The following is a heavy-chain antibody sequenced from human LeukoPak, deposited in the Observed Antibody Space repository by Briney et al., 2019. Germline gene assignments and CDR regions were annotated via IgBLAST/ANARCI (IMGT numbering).Heavy chain of an antibody. Sequence: GASVKVSCKASGGTFSSYAISWVRQAPGQGLEWMGGIIPIFGTANYAQKFQGRVTITADKSTSTAYMELNSLRAEDTAVYYCARGGSGNWNAPFDYWGQGILVTVSS. CDR2: IIPIFGTA. V-gene: IGHV1-69*06. J-gene: IGHJ4*02. CDR1: GGTFSSYA. D-gene: IGHD1-1*01. CDR3: ARGGSGNWNAPFDY.